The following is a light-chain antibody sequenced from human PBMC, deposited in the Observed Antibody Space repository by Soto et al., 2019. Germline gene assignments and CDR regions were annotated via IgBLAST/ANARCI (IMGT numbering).Light chain of an antibody. Sequence: EIVLTQSPATLSLSPGERATLSCRASQSITRNLAWYQQSPGQAPRLLIYGASTRATGIPARFSGSGSGTEFTLTNNGLQSEDFAVYYCQQYNNWPMWTFGQGTKVDI. CDR1: QSITRN. CDR3: QQYNNWPMWT. V-gene: IGKV3-15*01. J-gene: IGKJ1*01. CDR2: GAS.